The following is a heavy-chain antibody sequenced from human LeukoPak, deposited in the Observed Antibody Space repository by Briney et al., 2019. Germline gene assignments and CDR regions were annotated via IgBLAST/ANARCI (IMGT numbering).Heavy chain of an antibody. CDR3: ARGGNLDY. CDR1: GGSFSGYY. Sequence: PSETLSLTCAVYGGSFSGYYWSWIRQPPGKGLEWIGEINHSGSTNYNPSLKSRVTISVDTSKNQFSLKLSSVTAAATAVYYCARGGNLDYWGQGTLVTVSS. V-gene: IGHV4-34*01. CDR2: INHSGST. J-gene: IGHJ4*02. D-gene: IGHD2-15*01.